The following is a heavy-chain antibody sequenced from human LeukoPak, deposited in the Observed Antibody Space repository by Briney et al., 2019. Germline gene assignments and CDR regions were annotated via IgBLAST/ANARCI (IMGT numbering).Heavy chain of an antibody. D-gene: IGHD3-10*01. CDR2: IFYSGNT. CDR3: ARSYYGSGPVVY. V-gene: IGHV4-39*07. J-gene: IGHJ4*02. Sequence: SETLSLTCTVSGGSISTTSYYWGWIRQPPGKGLEWIGNIFYSGNTYYNPSLKSRVTISVDTSKNQFSLKLSSVTAADTAVYYCARSYYGSGPVVYWGQGTLVTVSS. CDR1: GGSISTTSYY.